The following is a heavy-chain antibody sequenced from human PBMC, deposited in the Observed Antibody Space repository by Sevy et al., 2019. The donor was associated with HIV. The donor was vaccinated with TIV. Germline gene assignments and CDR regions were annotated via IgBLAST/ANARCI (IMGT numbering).Heavy chain of an antibody. Sequence: ASVKVSCKASGYTFTDYFMYWVRQAPGQGLEWVGWINPKSGGTHYAQKFQGRATMTRETSISTSYMELRGLRSDDTAVYFCARNPIRTYYDYTGGMDVWGKGTTVTVSS. CDR1: GYTFTDYF. CDR2: INPKSGGT. V-gene: IGHV1-2*02. J-gene: IGHJ6*04. D-gene: IGHD2-8*02. CDR3: ARNPIRTYYDYTGGMDV.